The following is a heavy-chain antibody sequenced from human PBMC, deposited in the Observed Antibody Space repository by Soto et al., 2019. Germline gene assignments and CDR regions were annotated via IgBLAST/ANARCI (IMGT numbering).Heavy chain of an antibody. CDR3: AKRGGQQRVVSPTHYYYYMDV. D-gene: IGHD6-13*01. CDR1: GFTFSSYA. J-gene: IGHJ6*03. V-gene: IGHV3-23*01. CDR2: ISGSGGST. Sequence: GGSLRLSCAASGFTFSSYAMSWVRQAPGKGLEWVSTISGSGGSTYYADSVKGRFTISRDNSKNTLYLQMNSLRAEDTAVYYCAKRGGQQRVVSPTHYYYYMDVWGKGTTVTVSS.